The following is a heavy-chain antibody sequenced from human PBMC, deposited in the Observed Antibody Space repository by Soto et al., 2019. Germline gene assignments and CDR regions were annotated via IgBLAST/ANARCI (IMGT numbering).Heavy chain of an antibody. D-gene: IGHD3-10*01. Sequence: LTCTVSGGSISSGDYYWSWIRQPPGKGLEWIGYIYYSGSTYYNPSLKSRVTISVDTSKNQFSLKLSSVTAADTAVYYCARGRDGSGSYYNPMTFFDYWGQGTLVTVSS. CDR2: IYYSGST. CDR3: ARGRDGSGSYYNPMTFFDY. CDR1: GGSISSGDYY. J-gene: IGHJ4*02. V-gene: IGHV4-30-4*01.